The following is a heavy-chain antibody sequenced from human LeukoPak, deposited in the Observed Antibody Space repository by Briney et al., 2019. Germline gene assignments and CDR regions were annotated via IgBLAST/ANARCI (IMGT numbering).Heavy chain of an antibody. D-gene: IGHD3-9*01. CDR2: IKQGGSEK. CDR1: GFTFSNYW. V-gene: IGHV3-7*01. J-gene: IGHJ4*02. CDR3: ASLGGYFDILTGYYSGPQGFD. Sequence: GGSLRLSCAASGFTFSNYWMNWVRQTPGKGLEWVANIKQGGSEKYYVDSVKGRFTISRDNAKNSLYLQMNSLRAEDTAVYYCASLGGYFDILTGYYSGPQGFDWGQGTLVTVSS.